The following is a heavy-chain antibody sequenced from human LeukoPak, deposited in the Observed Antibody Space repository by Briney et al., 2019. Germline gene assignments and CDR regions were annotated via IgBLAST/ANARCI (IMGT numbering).Heavy chain of an antibody. CDR1: GYTLTELS. D-gene: IGHD2-21*02. V-gene: IGHV1-24*01. Sequence: ASVKVSCKVSGYTLTELSMHWVRQAPGKGLEWMGGFDPEDGETIYAQKFQGRVTMTEDISTDTAYMELSSLRSEDTAVYYCATQAYCGGDCYAPYYFDYWGQGTLVTVSS. CDR3: ATQAYCGGDCYAPYYFDY. J-gene: IGHJ4*02. CDR2: FDPEDGET.